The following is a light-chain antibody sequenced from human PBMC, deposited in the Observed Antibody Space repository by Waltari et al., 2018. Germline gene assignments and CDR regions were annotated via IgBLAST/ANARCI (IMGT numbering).Light chain of an antibody. Sequence: ETVLTQSPVTLSVSPGERVAISCRASQGVRGFLAWYQQKPGQAPRLLVYDISTRATGIPARFSGRASETEFTLTISGLQSEDFAVYYCQQYGSWPLTFGVGTNVDLK. CDR3: QQYGSWPLT. CDR1: QGVRGF. V-gene: IGKV3-15*01. CDR2: DIS. J-gene: IGKJ4*01.